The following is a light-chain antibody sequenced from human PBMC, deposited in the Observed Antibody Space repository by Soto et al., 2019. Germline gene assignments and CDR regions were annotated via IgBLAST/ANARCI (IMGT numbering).Light chain of an antibody. V-gene: IGKV3-11*01. J-gene: IGKJ4*01. Sequence: EIVLTQSPATLSLSPGERATLSCRASQSVSRYLVWYQQKPGQAPRLLIYDASNRATGIPARFSGSGSGTDFTLAISSLEPEGFAVYYCQRRNGWPLTFGGGTKVEIK. CDR2: DAS. CDR3: QRRNGWPLT. CDR1: QSVSRY.